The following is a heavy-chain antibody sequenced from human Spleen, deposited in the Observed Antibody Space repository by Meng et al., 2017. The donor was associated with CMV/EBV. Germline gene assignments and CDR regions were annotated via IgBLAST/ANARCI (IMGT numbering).Heavy chain of an antibody. CDR1: GGTFRSYA. D-gene: IGHD5-18*01. Sequence: SGGTFRSYAISWVRQASGQGLEWMGGIIPILGIANYAQKFQGRVTITADKSTSTAYMELSSLRSEDTAVYYCARDVDTAMVTTRFDPWGQGTLVTVSS. J-gene: IGHJ5*02. V-gene: IGHV1-69*10. CDR2: IIPILGIA. CDR3: ARDVDTAMVTTRFDP.